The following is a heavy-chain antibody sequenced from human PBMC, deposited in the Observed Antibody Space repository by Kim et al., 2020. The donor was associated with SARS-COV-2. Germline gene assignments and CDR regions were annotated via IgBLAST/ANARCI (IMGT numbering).Heavy chain of an antibody. D-gene: IGHD3-9*01. Sequence: GGSLRLSCAASGFTFSNAWMSWVRQAPGKGLEWVGRIKSKTDGGTTDYAAPVKGRFTISRDDSKNTLYLQMNSLKTEDTAVYYCTTDRWIFLTGYPFDYWGQGTLVTVSS. V-gene: IGHV3-15*01. CDR2: IKSKTDGGTT. J-gene: IGHJ4*02. CDR3: TTDRWIFLTGYPFDY. CDR1: GFTFSNAW.